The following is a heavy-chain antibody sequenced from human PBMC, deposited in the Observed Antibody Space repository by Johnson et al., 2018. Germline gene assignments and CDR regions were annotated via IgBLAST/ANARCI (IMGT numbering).Heavy chain of an antibody. CDR3: AISLAGAFEI. CDR2: IWYDGSNK. Sequence: QVQLVQSGGGVVQPGRSLRLSCAASEFTFSTYGMHWVRQAPGKGLEWVAVIWYDGSNKYYADSVKGRFTISRDNSKNTLYRQMNGLRVEDTAVYYCAISLAGAFEIWGQGTMVIVSS. D-gene: IGHD3-3*02. V-gene: IGHV3-33*01. CDR1: EFTFSTYG. J-gene: IGHJ3*02.